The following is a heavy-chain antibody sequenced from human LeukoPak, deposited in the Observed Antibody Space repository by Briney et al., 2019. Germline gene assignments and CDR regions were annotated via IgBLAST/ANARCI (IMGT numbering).Heavy chain of an antibody. J-gene: IGHJ4*02. Sequence: GGSLRLSCAASGFTFSSYSMNWVRQAPGKGLEWVSYISSSSSTIYYADSVKGRFTISRDNAKNSLNLQMNSLRAEDTAVYYCARDPTYYDILTGYYRYSYYFDYWGQGTLVTVSS. CDR3: ARDPTYYDILTGYYRYSYYFDY. CDR1: GFTFSSYS. V-gene: IGHV3-48*01. D-gene: IGHD3-9*01. CDR2: ISSSSSTI.